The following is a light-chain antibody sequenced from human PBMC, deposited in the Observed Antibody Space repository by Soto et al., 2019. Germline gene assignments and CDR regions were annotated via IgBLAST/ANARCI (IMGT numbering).Light chain of an antibody. V-gene: IGKV2-28*01. CDR3: MQALQTPYT. CDR2: LGS. CDR1: QSLLHSNGYNY. J-gene: IGKJ2*01. Sequence: IVMTQSPPSLPVTPGEPASISCRSSQSLLHSNGYNYLDWYLQKPGQSPQLLIYLGSNWASGVPDRFSGSGSGTDFTLKINRVEAEDVGVYYCMQALQTPYTFGQGTKLEIK.